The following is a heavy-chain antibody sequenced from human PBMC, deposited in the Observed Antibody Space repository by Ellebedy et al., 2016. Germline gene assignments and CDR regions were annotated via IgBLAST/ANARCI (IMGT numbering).Heavy chain of an antibody. D-gene: IGHD1-26*01. V-gene: IGHV4-59*01. CDR2: IYYSGST. J-gene: IGHJ4*02. CDR3: ARVGGSYYRYFDY. Sequence: SETLSLXXTVSGGSISSYYWSWIRQPPGKGLEWIGYIYYSGSTNYNPSLKSRVTISVDTSKNQFSLKLSSVTAADTAVYYCARVGGSYYRYFDYWGQGTLVTVSS. CDR1: GGSISSYY.